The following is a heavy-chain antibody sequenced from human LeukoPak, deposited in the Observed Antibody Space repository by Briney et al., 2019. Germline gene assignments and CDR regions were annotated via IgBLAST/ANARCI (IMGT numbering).Heavy chain of an antibody. CDR3: ARDVLR. CDR2: ISGDGRNI. CDR1: GFSFRSYA. J-gene: IGHJ4*02. D-gene: IGHD3-10*02. V-gene: IGHV3-30*04. Sequence: GGCLRLSCAASGFSFRSYAMHWGRQAPGKGLEWVTFISGDGRNIGYADSVKGRFTISRDKSKNALYLQMNSLRVEDTAMYYCARDVLRGGQGTLVTVSS.